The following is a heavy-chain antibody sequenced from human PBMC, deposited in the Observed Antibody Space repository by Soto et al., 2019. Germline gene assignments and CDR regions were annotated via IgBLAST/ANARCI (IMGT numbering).Heavy chain of an antibody. CDR2: IYYSGST. CDR1: GGSISSSSYY. CDR3: ARHRRKGQDIVVVPAAMASADY. Sequence: SETLSLTCTVSGGSISSSSYYRGWIRQPPGKALEWIGSIYYSGSTYYNPSLKSRVTISVDTSKNQFSLKLSSVTAADTAVYYCARHRRKGQDIVVVPAAMASADYWAREPWSPSPQ. V-gene: IGHV4-39*01. D-gene: IGHD2-2*01. J-gene: IGHJ4*02.